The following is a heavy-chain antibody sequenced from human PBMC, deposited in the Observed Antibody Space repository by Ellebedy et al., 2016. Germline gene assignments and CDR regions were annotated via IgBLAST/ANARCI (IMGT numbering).Heavy chain of an antibody. Sequence: GGSLRLSXAASGFTFSTYAMHWVRQAPGKGLEWVAIISNDGSKTYYADSVKGRFTISRDNFNNMVYLQMSSLRPEDTAVYYCARDGQQLAPYSMDVWGQGTTVTVYS. CDR3: ARDGQQLAPYSMDV. CDR1: GFTFSTYA. V-gene: IGHV3-30-3*01. J-gene: IGHJ6*02. CDR2: ISNDGSKT. D-gene: IGHD3/OR15-3a*01.